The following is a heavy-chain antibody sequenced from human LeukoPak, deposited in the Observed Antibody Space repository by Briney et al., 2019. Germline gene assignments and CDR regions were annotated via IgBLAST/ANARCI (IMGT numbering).Heavy chain of an antibody. V-gene: IGHV4-59*05. Sequence: SETLSLTCTISGGSVSDYYWSRIRQSPGKGLEWIGSIYYSGSTYYNPSLKSRVTISVDTSKNQFSLKLSSVTAADTAVHYCARLTPGVGVTPDYWGQGTLVTVSS. CDR2: IYYSGST. CDR1: GGSVSDYY. D-gene: IGHD1-26*01. CDR3: ARLTPGVGVTPDY. J-gene: IGHJ4*02.